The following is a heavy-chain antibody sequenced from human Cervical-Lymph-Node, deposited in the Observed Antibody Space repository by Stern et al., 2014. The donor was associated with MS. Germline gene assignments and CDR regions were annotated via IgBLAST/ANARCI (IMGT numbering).Heavy chain of an antibody. D-gene: IGHD3-3*01. CDR2: IAHDGSYT. CDR3: ANAGYYSFWSGFDY. J-gene: IGHJ4*02. V-gene: IGHV3-30*18. Sequence: QVQLVESGGGVVQPGRSLRLSCAASGFTFSRYGMHWVRQAPGKGLEWLAVIAHDGSYTYYSDSVKGRFTISRDNSKNTLYVQMNSLRPDDTAVYFCANAGYYSFWSGFDYWGQGTLVTVSS. CDR1: GFTFSRYG.